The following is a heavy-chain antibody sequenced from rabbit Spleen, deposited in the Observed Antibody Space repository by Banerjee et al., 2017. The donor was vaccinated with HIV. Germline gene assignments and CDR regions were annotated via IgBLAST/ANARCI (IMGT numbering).Heavy chain of an antibody. V-gene: IGHV1S45*01. CDR2: IRGGSSGSI. Sequence: QEQLVESGGGLVQPGGSLKLTCTASGFSFSSSYWMCWVRQAPGKGLEWIACIRGGSSGSIYYANWAKGRFTITKTSSTTVTLQVTSLTAADTATYFCARDTGSSFSSYGMDLWGPGTLVTVS. CDR1: GFSFSSSYW. J-gene: IGHJ6*01. D-gene: IGHD8-1*01. CDR3: ARDTGSSFSSYGMDL.